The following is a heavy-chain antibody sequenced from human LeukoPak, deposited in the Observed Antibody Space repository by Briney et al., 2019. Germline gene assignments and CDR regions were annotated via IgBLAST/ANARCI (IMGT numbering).Heavy chain of an antibody. CDR2: IYYSGST. D-gene: IGHD3-22*01. CDR1: GGSISSSSYY. CDR3: ARDRGHYYDSSGYYSEGMDV. Sequence: SETLSLTCTVSGGSISSSSYYWGWIRQPPGKGLEWIGSIYYSGSTYYNPSLKSRVTISVDTSKNQFSLKLSSVTAADTAVYYCARDRGHYYDSSGYYSEGMDVWGQGTTVTVSS. V-gene: IGHV4-39*02. J-gene: IGHJ6*02.